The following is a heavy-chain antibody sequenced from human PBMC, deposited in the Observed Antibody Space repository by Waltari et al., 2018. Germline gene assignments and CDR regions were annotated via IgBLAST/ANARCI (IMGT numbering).Heavy chain of an antibody. J-gene: IGHJ3*02. V-gene: IGHV1-2*02. CDR1: GYTFTAYY. CDR2: SNTYTGGA. Sequence: QIQIMQSGAEVKKPGASVKVSCQASGYTFTAYYIHWARQAPGHVVEWMGWSNTYTGGADWAQCFQGRVTVTRDTSISTGYMELSGLTSDDTAVYYCAREALGGTKAFDMWGQGTMVTVSS. CDR3: AREALGGTKAFDM. D-gene: IGHD1-7*01.